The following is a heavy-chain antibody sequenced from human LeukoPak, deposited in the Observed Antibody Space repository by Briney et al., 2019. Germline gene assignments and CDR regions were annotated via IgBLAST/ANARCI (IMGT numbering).Heavy chain of an antibody. D-gene: IGHD5-24*01. V-gene: IGHV1-2*02. J-gene: IGHJ4*02. CDR1: GYTFTGYY. Sequence: GASVKVSCTASGYTFTGYYMHWVRRAPGQGREWMGWINPNSGATNYPQKFQGRVTMTGDTSISTAYMELSSLRSDDTAVYYCARGMGDGYTGVRGEFDSWGQGTLVTVSS. CDR2: INPNSGAT. CDR3: ARGMGDGYTGVRGEFDS.